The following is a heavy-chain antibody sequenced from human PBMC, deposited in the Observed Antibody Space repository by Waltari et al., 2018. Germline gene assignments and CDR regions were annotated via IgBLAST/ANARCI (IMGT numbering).Heavy chain of an antibody. D-gene: IGHD2-21*01. V-gene: IGHV3-7*01. Sequence: EVRLVESGGDLVQPGGSLRLSCAASGFSFSTCWMSWVRQAPGKGLEWVANINTDGSVQLYVDSVKGRFTISRDNAEHSIDRRMDSLRVEDTAVYYCASGDDNDWAFYYRGQGTRVTVSS. J-gene: IGHJ4*02. CDR2: INTDGSVQ. CDR1: GFSFSTCW. CDR3: ASGDDNDWAFYY.